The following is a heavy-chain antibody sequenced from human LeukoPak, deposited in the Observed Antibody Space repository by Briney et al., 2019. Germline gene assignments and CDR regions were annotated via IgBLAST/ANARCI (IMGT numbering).Heavy chain of an antibody. CDR2: SDPEDGET. V-gene: IGHV1-24*01. CDR3: ATDGRYCSGGSCADWFDP. J-gene: IGHJ5*02. Sequence: ASVKVSCKVSGYTLTELSMHWVRQAPGKGLEWMGGSDPEDGETIYAQKFQGRVTMTEDTSTDTAYMELSSLRSEDTAVYYCATDGRYCSGGSCADWFDPWGQGTLVTVSS. CDR1: GYTLTELS. D-gene: IGHD2-15*01.